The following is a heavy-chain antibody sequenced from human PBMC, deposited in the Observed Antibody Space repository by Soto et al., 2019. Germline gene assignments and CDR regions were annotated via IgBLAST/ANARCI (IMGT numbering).Heavy chain of an antibody. V-gene: IGHV4-31*03. CDR2: IYYSGST. Sequence: QVQLQESGPGLVKPSQTLSLTCTVSGGSISSGGYYWSWIRQHPGKGLEWIGYIYYSGSTYYNPSLKSRVTISVDTSKNQFSLKLSSVTAADTAVYYCASSYCSGGSCYFGGRPNDAFDIWGQGTMVTVSS. J-gene: IGHJ3*02. D-gene: IGHD2-15*01. CDR1: GGSISSGGYY. CDR3: ASSYCSGGSCYFGGRPNDAFDI.